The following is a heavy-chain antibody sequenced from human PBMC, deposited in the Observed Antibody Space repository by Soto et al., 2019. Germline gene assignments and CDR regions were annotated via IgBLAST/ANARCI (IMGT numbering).Heavy chain of an antibody. CDR2: ISGSGGST. D-gene: IGHD3-16*02. CDR3: AKGGVIVIRSRVVFVY. CDR1: GFTFSSYA. J-gene: IGHJ4*02. Sequence: GGSLRLSCAASGFTFSSYAMSWVRQAPGKGLEWVSAISGSGGSTYYADSVKGRFTISRDNSKNTLYLQMNSLRAEDTAVYYCAKGGVIVIRSRVVFVYWGQGTLVTVSS. V-gene: IGHV3-23*01.